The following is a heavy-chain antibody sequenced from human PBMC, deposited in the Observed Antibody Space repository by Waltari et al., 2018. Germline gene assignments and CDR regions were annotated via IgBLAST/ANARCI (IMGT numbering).Heavy chain of an antibody. CDR2: ISYDGSNK. CDR3: ARREQWLDYYYYMDV. D-gene: IGHD6-19*01. V-gene: IGHV3-30-3*01. CDR1: GFPFRSYA. J-gene: IGHJ6*03. Sequence: QVQLVASGGGVVQPGWSLRLACAALGFPFRSYATHLLRHGPGKGLEWVAVISYDGSNKYYADSVKGRFTISRDNSKNTLYLQMNSLRAEDTAVYYCARREQWLDYYYYMDVWGKGTTVTVSS.